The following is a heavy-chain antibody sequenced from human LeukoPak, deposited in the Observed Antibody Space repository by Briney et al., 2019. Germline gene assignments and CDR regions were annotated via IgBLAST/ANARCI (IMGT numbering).Heavy chain of an antibody. CDR2: ISSSSSYI. CDR1: GFTFSSYS. D-gene: IGHD6-6*01. CDR3: ARGTNSSSELYYFDY. J-gene: IGHJ4*02. V-gene: IGHV3-21*01. Sequence: GGSLRLSCAASGFTFSSYSMNWVRQAPGKGLEWVSSISSSSSYIYYADSVKGRFTISRDNAKNSLYLQMNSLRAEDTAVYYCARGTNSSSELYYFDYWGQGTLVTVSS.